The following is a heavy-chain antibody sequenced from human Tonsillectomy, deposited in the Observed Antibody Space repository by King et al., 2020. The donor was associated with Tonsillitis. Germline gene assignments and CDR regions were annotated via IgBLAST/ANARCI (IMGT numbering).Heavy chain of an antibody. V-gene: IGHV3-48*04. CDR3: ARDYSSSWRLDH. Sequence: VQLVESGGGLVQPGGSLRLSCAASGFIFSDYSMNWVRQAPGRGLEWVAYISFGSDITYYADSVRGRFTISRDNAKNSLYLQMTSLKVEDTAVYYCARDYSSSWRLDHWGQGTLVTVSS. J-gene: IGHJ4*02. CDR2: ISFGSDIT. CDR1: GFIFSDYS. D-gene: IGHD6-13*01.